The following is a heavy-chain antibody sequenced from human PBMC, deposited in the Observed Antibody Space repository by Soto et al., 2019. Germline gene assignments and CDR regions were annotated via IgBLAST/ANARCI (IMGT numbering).Heavy chain of an antibody. Sequence: QVQLQQWGAGLLKPSETLSLTCAVYGGSFSGYYCSWIRQPPGKGLEWVGEINHSGSTNNNPSLKSRVTITVDTSKNQFSLKLSSVTAADTAVYYCARGVVPAANGYYYYYMDVWGKGTTVTVSS. CDR3: ARGVVPAANGYYYYYMDV. J-gene: IGHJ6*03. CDR2: INHSGST. CDR1: GGSFSGYY. D-gene: IGHD2-2*01. V-gene: IGHV4-34*01.